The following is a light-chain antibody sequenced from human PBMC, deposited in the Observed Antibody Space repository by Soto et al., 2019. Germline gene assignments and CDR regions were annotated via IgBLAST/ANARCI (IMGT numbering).Light chain of an antibody. CDR1: GSDVATYDF. CDR3: SSFTDSNTLI. J-gene: IGLJ2*01. Sequence: QSALTQPPSASGSPGPSVTISCTGTGSDVATYDFVSWYQQHPGKAPQLMIFEVNKRPSRVPDRFSGSKSGNTASLTVSGLQAEDEADYYCSSFTDSNTLIFCGGTKLTVL. V-gene: IGLV2-8*01. CDR2: EVN.